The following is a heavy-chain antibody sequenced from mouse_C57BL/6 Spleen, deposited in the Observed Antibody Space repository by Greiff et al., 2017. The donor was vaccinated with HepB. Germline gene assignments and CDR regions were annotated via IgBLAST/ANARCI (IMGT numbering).Heavy chain of an antibody. V-gene: IGHV1-50*01. Sequence: QVQLQQPGAELVKPGASVKLSCKASGYTFTSYWMQWVKQRPGQGLEWIGEIDPSDSYTNYNQKFKGKATLTVDTSSSTSYMQLSSLTSEDSAVYSCAGFAYWGQGTLVTVSA. CDR1: GYTFTSYW. CDR3: AGFAY. CDR2: IDPSDSYT. J-gene: IGHJ3*01.